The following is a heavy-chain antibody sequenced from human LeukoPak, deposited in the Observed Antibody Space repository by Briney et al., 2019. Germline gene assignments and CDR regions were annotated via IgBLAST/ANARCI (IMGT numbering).Heavy chain of an antibody. CDR2: IYTSGST. D-gene: IGHD3-22*01. Sequence: SETLSLTCTVSGGSISSYYWSWIRQPAGKGLEWIGRIYTSGSTNYNPSLKSRVTMSVDTSKNQFSLKLSSVTAADTAVYYCARVPPNYYDSSGSDAFDIWGQGTMVTVSS. V-gene: IGHV4-4*07. CDR1: GGSISSYY. CDR3: ARVPPNYYDSSGSDAFDI. J-gene: IGHJ3*02.